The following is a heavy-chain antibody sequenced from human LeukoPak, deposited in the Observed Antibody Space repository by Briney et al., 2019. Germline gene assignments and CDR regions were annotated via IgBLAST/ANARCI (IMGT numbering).Heavy chain of an antibody. CDR1: GGTFSSYA. D-gene: IGHD6-6*01. Sequence: GASVKVSCKASGGTFSSYAISWVRQAPGQGLEWMGGIIPIFGTANYAQKFQGRVTITTDESTSTAYMELSSLRSEDTAVYYCARGGPVHLLFDYWGQGTLVTVSS. V-gene: IGHV1-69*05. CDR3: ARGGPVHLLFDY. J-gene: IGHJ4*02. CDR2: IIPIFGTA.